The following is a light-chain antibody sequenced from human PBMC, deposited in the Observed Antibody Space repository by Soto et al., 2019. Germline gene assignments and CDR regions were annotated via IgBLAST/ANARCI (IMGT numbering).Light chain of an antibody. Sequence: EIVLTQSPGTLSLSPGERVTLSCRASQSVSSSYLAWYQQKPGQAPKLLLYGTSSRATGIPDRFSGSGSGTDFALTISRLEPEDFAVYYCQQYDISPWTFGQGTKEEIK. CDR1: QSVSSSY. J-gene: IGKJ1*01. CDR3: QQYDISPWT. CDR2: GTS. V-gene: IGKV3-20*01.